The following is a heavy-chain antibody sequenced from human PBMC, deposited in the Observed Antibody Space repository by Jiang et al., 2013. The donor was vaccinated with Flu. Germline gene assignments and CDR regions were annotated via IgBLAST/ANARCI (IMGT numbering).Heavy chain of an antibody. V-gene: IGHV1-2*02. CDR2: INPKSGDR. CDR1: GYTFTGYY. D-gene: IGHD3-22*01. J-gene: IGHJ5*02. CDR3: ARGLLEGYYDSSGYNYFDP. Sequence: GAEVKKPGASVKVSCKTSGYTFTGYYLHWVRQAPRQGLEWMGWINPKSGDRGFAQKFQGRVALTRDTSITTAYLDLSNLTSDDTAFYFCARGLLEGYYDSSGYNYFDPWGQGTLVTVSS.